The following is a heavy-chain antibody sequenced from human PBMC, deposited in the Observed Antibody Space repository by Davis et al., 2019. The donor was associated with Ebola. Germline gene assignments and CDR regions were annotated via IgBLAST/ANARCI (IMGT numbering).Heavy chain of an antibody. CDR2: ISGSGGST. D-gene: IGHD6-19*01. J-gene: IGHJ4*02. CDR1: GFTFSSYA. CDR3: ARGLRSGFLTFDL. Sequence: GGSLRLSCAASGFTFSSYAMSWVRQAPGKGLEWVSAISGSGGSTYYADSVKGRFTISRDNSKNTLYLHLDNLRADDSAIYYCARGLRSGFLTFDLWGQGTLVTVSS. V-gene: IGHV3-23*01.